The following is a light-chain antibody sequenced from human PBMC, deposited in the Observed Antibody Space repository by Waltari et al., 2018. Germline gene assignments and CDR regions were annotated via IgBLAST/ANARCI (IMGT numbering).Light chain of an antibody. Sequence: EIVLTQSPGTLFLSPGEGATLSCRASQSVSRTLAWYQQKPGQAPRLLIYGASRRATGIPDRFSGSGSGTDFGLTISRLEPDDSAVYFCQHYVSLPATFGQGTKVEIK. CDR2: GAS. J-gene: IGKJ1*01. V-gene: IGKV3-20*01. CDR1: QSVSRT. CDR3: QHYVSLPAT.